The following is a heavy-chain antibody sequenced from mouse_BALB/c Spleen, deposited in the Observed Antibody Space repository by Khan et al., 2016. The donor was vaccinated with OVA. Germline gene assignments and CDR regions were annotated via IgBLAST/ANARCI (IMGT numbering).Heavy chain of an antibody. CDR2: IYPSDSYT. V-gene: IGHV1-69*02. CDR3: TRGGVDGSSFAY. Sequence: VKLLESGTELVRPGASVKLSCKASGYTFTNYWINWVKQRPGQGLEWIGNIYPSDSYTNYHQKFNDKATLTVDKSSSTAYMQLSSPTSEGSAVYYCTRGGVDGSSFAYWGQGTLVTVSA. J-gene: IGHJ3*01. CDR1: GYTFTNYW. D-gene: IGHD2-3*01.